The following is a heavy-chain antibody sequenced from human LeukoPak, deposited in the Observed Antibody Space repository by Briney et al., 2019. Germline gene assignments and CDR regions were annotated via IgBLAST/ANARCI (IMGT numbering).Heavy chain of an antibody. Sequence: GGSLRLSCAASGFTFDDYAMHWVRQAPGKGLEWVSGINWNSGSIGYADSVKGRFTISRDNAKNSLYLQMNSLRAEDTALYYCAKEYGSGSYYYYYYGMDVWGQGTTVTVSS. J-gene: IGHJ6*02. V-gene: IGHV3-9*01. D-gene: IGHD3-10*01. CDR2: INWNSGSI. CDR1: GFTFDDYA. CDR3: AKEYGSGSYYYYYYGMDV.